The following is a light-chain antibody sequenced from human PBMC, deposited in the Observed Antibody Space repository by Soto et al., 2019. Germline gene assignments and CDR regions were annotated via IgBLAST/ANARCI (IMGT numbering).Light chain of an antibody. CDR3: QQYNNWPLT. Sequence: EIVMTQSPATLSVSPGERATLSCRASRSVSNNLAWYQQKPGQAPRLLIYFASTRATGIPARFSGSGSGTEFTLTISSLQSEDFAVYYRQQYNNWPLTFGGGTKVEIK. CDR2: FAS. CDR1: RSVSNN. J-gene: IGKJ4*01. V-gene: IGKV3-15*01.